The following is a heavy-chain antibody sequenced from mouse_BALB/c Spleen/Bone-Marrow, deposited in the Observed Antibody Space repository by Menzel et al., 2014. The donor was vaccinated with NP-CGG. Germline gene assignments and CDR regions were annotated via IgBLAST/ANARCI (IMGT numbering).Heavy chain of an antibody. CDR3: ARCWRAYYRYDAMDY. Sequence: EVKLMESGPSLVKPSQTLSLTCSVTGDSITSGYWNWIRKFPGNKLEYMGYISYSSSTYYNPSLKSRISITRDTSKNQYYLQLNSVTTEDTATYYCARCWRAYYRYDAMDYWGQGTSVTVSS. CDR2: ISYSSST. V-gene: IGHV3-8*02. CDR1: GDSITSGY. J-gene: IGHJ4*01. D-gene: IGHD2-14*01.